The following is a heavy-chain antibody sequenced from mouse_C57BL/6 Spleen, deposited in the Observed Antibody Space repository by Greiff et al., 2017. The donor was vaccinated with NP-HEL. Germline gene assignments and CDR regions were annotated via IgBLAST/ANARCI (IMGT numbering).Heavy chain of an antibody. CDR1: GYTFTSYW. CDR2: IDPSDSYT. CDR3: ARSRDYGSSSQFDY. J-gene: IGHJ2*01. Sequence: QVQLQQPGAELVMPGASVKLSCKASGYTFTSYWMHWVKQRPGQGLEWIGEIDPSDSYTNYNQKFKGKSTLTVDKSSSTAYMQLSSLTSEDSAVYYCARSRDYGSSSQFDYWGQGTTLTVSS. V-gene: IGHV1-69*01. D-gene: IGHD1-1*01.